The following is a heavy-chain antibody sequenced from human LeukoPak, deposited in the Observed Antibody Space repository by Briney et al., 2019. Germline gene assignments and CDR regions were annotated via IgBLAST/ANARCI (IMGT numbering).Heavy chain of an antibody. J-gene: IGHJ4*02. V-gene: IGHV3-66*01. CDR2: IYSDGSA. D-gene: IGHD3-10*01. CDR3: ARDSRYGEYYFDY. Sequence: GGSLRLSCAASGFSVSSNYMTWVRQAPGKGLEWVSIIYSDGSAYYADSVKGRFTISRDNSKNTLYFQMNSLRAEDTAVYYCARDSRYGEYYFDYWGQGTLVTVSS. CDR1: GFSVSSNY.